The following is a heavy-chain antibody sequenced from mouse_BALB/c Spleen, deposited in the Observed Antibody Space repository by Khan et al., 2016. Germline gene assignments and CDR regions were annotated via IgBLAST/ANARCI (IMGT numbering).Heavy chain of an antibody. CDR2: IWGDGST. CDR1: GFSLTGYG. V-gene: IGHV2-6-7*01. J-gene: IGHJ4*01. D-gene: IGHD1-1*02. Sequence: QVQLKESGPGLVAPSQSLSITCTVSGFSLTGYGVNWARQPPGKGLEWLGMIWGDGSTDYNSALKSRLTLTKANSKSQVFLKMNSLQTDDTARYYCARVWGNYWGQGTSVTVSS. CDR3: ARVWGNY.